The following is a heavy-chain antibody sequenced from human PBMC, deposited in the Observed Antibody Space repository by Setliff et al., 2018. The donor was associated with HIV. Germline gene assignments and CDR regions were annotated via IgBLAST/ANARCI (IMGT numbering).Heavy chain of an antibody. CDR1: GFNFSNYN. Sequence: GESLKISCAASGFNFSNYNMNWVRQAPGKGLEWVSSISGSSKYIYYVDSVKGRFTISRDSATNSLYLQMNSLRPEDTAVYFCARDLKTSDFWAHALDVWGQGTMVTVSS. J-gene: IGHJ3*01. D-gene: IGHD3-3*01. CDR3: ARDLKTSDFWAHALDV. CDR2: ISGSSKYI. V-gene: IGHV3-21*01.